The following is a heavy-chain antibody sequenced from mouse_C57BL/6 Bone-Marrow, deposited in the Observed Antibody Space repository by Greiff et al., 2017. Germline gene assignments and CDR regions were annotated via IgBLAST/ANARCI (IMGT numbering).Heavy chain of an antibody. CDR3: ASYCMDY. D-gene: IGHD1-1*01. CDR2: ISSGSSTI. J-gene: IGHJ4*01. CDR1: GFTFSDYG. Sequence: DVKLVESGGGLVKPGGSLKLSCAASGFTFSDYGMHWVRQAPEKGLEWVAYISSGSSTIYYADIVKGRFTISRDNAKNTLFLQMTSLRSEDTAMYYCASYCMDYWGQGTSVTVSS. V-gene: IGHV5-17*01.